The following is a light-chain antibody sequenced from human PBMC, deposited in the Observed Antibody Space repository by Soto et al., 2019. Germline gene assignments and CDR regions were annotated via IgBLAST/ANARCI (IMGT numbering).Light chain of an antibody. Sequence: IQMTPSPSSLSASVGDRVTITCQASQDISNYLNWYQQKPGKAPKLLIYDASKLETGVPSRFSGSESGTDFTFSISSLQPEDFATYYCQQYDNLPLTFGAGTKVEIK. V-gene: IGKV1-33*01. CDR1: QDISNY. J-gene: IGKJ4*01. CDR3: QQYDNLPLT. CDR2: DAS.